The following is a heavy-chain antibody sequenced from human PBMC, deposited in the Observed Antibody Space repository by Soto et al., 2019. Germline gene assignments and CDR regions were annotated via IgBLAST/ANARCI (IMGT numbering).Heavy chain of an antibody. CDR1: GFTFSSYE. D-gene: IGHD1-20*01. V-gene: IGHV3-48*03. Sequence: GGSLRLSCAASGFTFSSYEMNWVRQAPGKGLEWVSYISSSGSTIYYADSVKGRFTISRDNAKNSLYLQMNSLRAEDTAVYYCARGSGGITGNPDMDVWGKGTTVTVSS. CDR3: ARGSGGITGNPDMDV. CDR2: ISSSGSTI. J-gene: IGHJ6*03.